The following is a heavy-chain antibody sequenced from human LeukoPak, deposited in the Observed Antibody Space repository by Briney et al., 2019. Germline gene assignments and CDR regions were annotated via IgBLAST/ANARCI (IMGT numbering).Heavy chain of an antibody. CDR3: ARESAGNYGDPGSRGVSDY. J-gene: IGHJ4*02. CDR1: VASVSSGSYY. V-gene: IGHV4-61*01. CDR2: VYYDGST. Sequence: SETLSLTCTVSVASVSSGSYYWSWIRQPPGKGLEWIGYVYYDGSTNYNPSLKSRVTISADTSKRQFSLKLSSVTAADTAVYYCARESAGNYGDPGSRGVSDYWGQETLVTVSS. D-gene: IGHD4-17*01.